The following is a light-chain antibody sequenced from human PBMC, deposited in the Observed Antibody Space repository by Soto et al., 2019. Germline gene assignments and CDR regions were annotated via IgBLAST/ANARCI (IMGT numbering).Light chain of an antibody. J-gene: IGKJ4*01. V-gene: IGKV3-20*01. Sequence: EIGLTQSPGTLSLSPGERATLSFMASQSVSSSYLAWYQQKPGQAPRLLIYDASSRATGIPDRFSGSGSGTDFTLTISRLQPEDFAVYYCQQYASSPLTFGGGTKVDIK. CDR2: DAS. CDR3: QQYASSPLT. CDR1: QSVSSSY.